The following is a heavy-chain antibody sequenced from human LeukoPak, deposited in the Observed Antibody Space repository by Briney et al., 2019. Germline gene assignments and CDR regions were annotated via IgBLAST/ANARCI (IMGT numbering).Heavy chain of an antibody. CDR1: GFTFSSYS. CDR2: ISSSSSTI. D-gene: IGHD6-19*01. J-gene: IGHJ3*02. CDR3: ARESSGWYLDAFDI. Sequence: GGSLRLSCAASGFTFSSYSMNWVRQAPGKGLEWVSYISSSSSTIYYADSVKGRFTISRDNAKNSLYLQMNSLRAEDTAVYYCARESSGWYLDAFDIWGQGTMVTVSS. V-gene: IGHV3-48*01.